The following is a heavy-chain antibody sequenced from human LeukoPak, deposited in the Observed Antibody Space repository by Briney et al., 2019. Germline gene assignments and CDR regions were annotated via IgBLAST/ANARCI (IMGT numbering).Heavy chain of an antibody. V-gene: IGHV3-11*04. CDR2: ISNSGDSI. CDR1: GFTFSDSY. CDR3: GRGHWGLDY. Sequence: GGCLRLSCAASGFTFSDSYMTWIRQAPGKGLEWVSFISNSGDSIYYADSVKGRFTTSRDNAKNSLFLQMNSLRAEDTAVYYCGRGHWGLDYWGQGALVTVSS. D-gene: IGHD7-27*01. J-gene: IGHJ4*02.